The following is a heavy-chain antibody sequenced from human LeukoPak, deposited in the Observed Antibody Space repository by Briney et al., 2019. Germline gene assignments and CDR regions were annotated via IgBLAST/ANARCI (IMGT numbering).Heavy chain of an antibody. Sequence: GGSLRLSCAASGFTFSSYWMSWVRQAPGKGLEWVANIKQDGSEKYYVDSVKGRFTISRDNAKNSLYLQMNSLRAEDTAVYYCAREKLGYGDYDYYYYYGMDVWGQGTTVTVSS. CDR3: AREKLGYGDYDYYYYYGMDV. CDR1: GFTFSSYW. CDR2: IKQDGSEK. J-gene: IGHJ6*02. D-gene: IGHD4-17*01. V-gene: IGHV3-7*03.